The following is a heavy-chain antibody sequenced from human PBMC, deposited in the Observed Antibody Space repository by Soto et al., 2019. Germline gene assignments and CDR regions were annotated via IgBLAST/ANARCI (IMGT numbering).Heavy chain of an antibody. J-gene: IGHJ4*02. CDR1: GFTFSIYS. CDR2: ISSSSSYI. CDR3: ARHSGDNSVPFDY. Sequence: GGSLRLSCAASGFTFSIYSMHWVRQAPGKGLEWVSSISSSSSYIYYADSVKGRFTISRDNAKNSLYLQMNSLRAEDTAMYYCARHSGDNSVPFDYWGQGTLVTVSS. D-gene: IGHD2-21*01. V-gene: IGHV3-21*01.